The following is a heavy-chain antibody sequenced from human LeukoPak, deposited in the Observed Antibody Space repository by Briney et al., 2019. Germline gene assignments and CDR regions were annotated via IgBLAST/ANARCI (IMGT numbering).Heavy chain of an antibody. J-gene: IGHJ4*02. V-gene: IGHV1-2*02. Sequence: ASVKVSCKAPRDTFSTYAISWVRQVPGQGLEWMGWINPKNGGTNPAEKFQGRVTMTRDTSLSTAFMELTGLTSDDTAVYFCAREPPYTGHCDITTCDVSRFDLWGQGTLVTVSS. D-gene: IGHD2-2*01. CDR3: AREPPYTGHCDITTCDVSRFDL. CDR2: INPKNGGT. CDR1: RDTFSTYA.